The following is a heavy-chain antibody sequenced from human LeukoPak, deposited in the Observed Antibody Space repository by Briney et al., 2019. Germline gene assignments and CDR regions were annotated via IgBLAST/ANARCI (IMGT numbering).Heavy chain of an antibody. Sequence: VSVKVSCKASGYTFTSYGISWVRQAPGQGLEWMGWISAYNGNTNYAQKLQGRVTMTTDTSTSTAYMELRSLRSDDTAVYYCARDSSGIAVAGTRGFDYWGQGTLVTVSS. V-gene: IGHV1-18*01. CDR3: ARDSSGIAVAGTRGFDY. D-gene: IGHD6-19*01. CDR1: GYTFTSYG. CDR2: ISAYNGNT. J-gene: IGHJ4*02.